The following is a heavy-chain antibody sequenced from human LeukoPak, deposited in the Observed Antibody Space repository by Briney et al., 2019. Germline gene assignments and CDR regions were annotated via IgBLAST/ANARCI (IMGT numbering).Heavy chain of an antibody. J-gene: IGHJ4*02. D-gene: IGHD3-22*01. V-gene: IGHV4-38-2*01. CDR1: GYSISSGYF. Sequence: SETLSLTCAVSGYSISSGYFWGWIRQPPGKGLEWIGSIYHSGSTYYNPSLKSRVTISVDTSKNQFSLKPSSVTAADTAVYYCARVRSKTQTYYYDSSGSGIDYWGQGTLVTVSS. CDR3: ARVRSKTQTYYYDSSGSGIDY. CDR2: IYHSGST.